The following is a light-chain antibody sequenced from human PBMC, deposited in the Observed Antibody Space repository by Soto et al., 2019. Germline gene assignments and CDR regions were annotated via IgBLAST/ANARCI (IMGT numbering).Light chain of an antibody. CDR3: SSYTSSSTLV. CDR2: EVS. J-gene: IGLJ1*01. CDR1: SSDVGGYNY. Sequence: QSALTQPASVSGSPEQSITISCTGTSSDVGGYNYVSWYQQHPGKAPKLMIYEVSNRPSGVSNRFSGSKSGNTASLTISGLQAEDEADYYRSSYTSSSTLVFGTGTKVTVL. V-gene: IGLV2-14*01.